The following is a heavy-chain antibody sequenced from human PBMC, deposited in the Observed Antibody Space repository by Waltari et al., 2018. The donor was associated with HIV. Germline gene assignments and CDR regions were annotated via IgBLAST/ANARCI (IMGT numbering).Heavy chain of an antibody. D-gene: IGHD2-15*01. CDR3: ARDPCPDVSCFSRLEF. Sequence: EVQLLESGGGLVQPGGSLRLSCAASGFPFSNYAMSWVRQAPGKGLEWVSGISASGSSAYYADSVKGRFTASRDNSKTTLHLQVSSLRAEDTAVYYCARDPCPDVSCFSRLEFWGHGTLVTVSS. J-gene: IGHJ4*01. CDR1: GFPFSNYA. V-gene: IGHV3-23*01. CDR2: ISASGSSA.